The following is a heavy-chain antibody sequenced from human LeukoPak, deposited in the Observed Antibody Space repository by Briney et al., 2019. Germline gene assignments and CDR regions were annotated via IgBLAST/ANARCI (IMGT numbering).Heavy chain of an antibody. CDR2: ISAYNGDT. D-gene: IGHD6-6*01. V-gene: IGHV1-18*01. CDR1: GYTFTGYG. Sequence: ASVKVSCKASGYTFTGYGIGWVRQAPGQGLERMGWISAYNGDTNYAQKLQGRVTMTTDTSTSTAYMELRSLRSDDTAGYYCATLARLIAARPDDAFDIWGQGTMVTVSS. J-gene: IGHJ3*02. CDR3: ATLARLIAARPDDAFDI.